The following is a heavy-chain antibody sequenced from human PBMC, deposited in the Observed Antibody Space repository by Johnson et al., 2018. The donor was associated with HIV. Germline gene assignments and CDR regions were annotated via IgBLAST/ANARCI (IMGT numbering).Heavy chain of an antibody. D-gene: IGHD4-17*01. CDR2: ISGSGGST. J-gene: IGHJ3*01. Sequence: VQLVESGGGLVQPGGSLRLSCAASGFTFSSYAMSWVRQAPGKGLEWVSAISGSGGSTYYADSVKGRFTISRDNSKNTLYRQMNSLRAEDTAVYYCATQEDYGDYYGGAFDVWGQGTMVSVSS. CDR3: ATQEDYGDYYGGAFDV. V-gene: IGHV3-23*04. CDR1: GFTFSSYA.